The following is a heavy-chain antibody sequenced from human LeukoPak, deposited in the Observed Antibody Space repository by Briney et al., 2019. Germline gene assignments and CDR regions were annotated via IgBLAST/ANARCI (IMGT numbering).Heavy chain of an antibody. D-gene: IGHD3-9*01. CDR3: ARQADYNILTGYHKGHLDY. V-gene: IGHV5-51*01. CDR2: IYPDDSDT. Sequence: GESLKISCKASGYSFTSYWIAWVRQMPGKGPEWMGIIYPDDSDTRYSPSFQGQVTISADKSINTAYLQWNSLEASDTAMYYCARQADYNILTGYHKGHLDYWGQGTLVTVSS. CDR1: GYSFTSYW. J-gene: IGHJ4*02.